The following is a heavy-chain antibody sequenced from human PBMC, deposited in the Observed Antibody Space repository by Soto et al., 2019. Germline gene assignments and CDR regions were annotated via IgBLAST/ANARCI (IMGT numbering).Heavy chain of an antibody. J-gene: IGHJ6*02. CDR3: ARSQGGAAGNYYYYGMDV. CDR1: GGSISSGDYY. Sequence: SETLSLTCTVSGGSISSGDYYWSWIRQPPGKGLEWIGYIYYSGSTYYNPSLKSRVTISVDTSKNQFSLKLSSVTAADTAVYYCARSQGGAAGNYYYYGMDVWGQGNTVT. V-gene: IGHV4-30-4*01. CDR2: IYYSGST. D-gene: IGHD6-13*01.